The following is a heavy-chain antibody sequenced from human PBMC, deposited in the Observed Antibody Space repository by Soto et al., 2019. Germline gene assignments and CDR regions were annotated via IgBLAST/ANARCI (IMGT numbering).Heavy chain of an antibody. CDR3: ARRGYGAGDWFDP. Sequence: QLQLQESGPGLVKPSETLSLTCTVSGGSINRSSYYWGWIRQPPGKGLEWIGSIYYSGSTYYNPSLKSRVTISVDTSKNQFSLKLSSVTAADTAVYYCARRGYGAGDWFDPWGQGTLVTVSS. CDR1: GGSINRSSYY. V-gene: IGHV4-39*01. D-gene: IGHD4-17*01. J-gene: IGHJ5*02. CDR2: IYYSGST.